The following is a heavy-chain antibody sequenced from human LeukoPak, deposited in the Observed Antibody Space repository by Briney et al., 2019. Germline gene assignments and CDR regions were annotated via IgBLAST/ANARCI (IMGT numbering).Heavy chain of an antibody. J-gene: IGHJ4*02. CDR2: ISGSGNYT. Sequence: PGGSLRLSCAASGFTFSSYAMTWVRQAPGKGLKWVSAISGSGNYTYYVDSVRGRFTISRDNAKNSLYLQMNSLSAEDTAVYYCAKLPAIAGDYVYIDCWGQVTLVTVSS. V-gene: IGHV3-23*01. D-gene: IGHD3-16*01. CDR1: GFTFSSYA. CDR3: AKLPAIAGDYVYIDC.